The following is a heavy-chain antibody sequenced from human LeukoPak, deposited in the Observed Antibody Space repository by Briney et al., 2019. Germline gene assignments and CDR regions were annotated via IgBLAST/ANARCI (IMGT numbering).Heavy chain of an antibody. Sequence: SETLSLTCTVSGGSISSYYWSWIRQPPGKGLEWIGCTYYSGSTNYNPSLKSRVTISVDTSKNQFSLKLSSVTAADTAVYYCARDSGYDFGLSRFDPWGQGTLVTVSS. V-gene: IGHV4-59*01. J-gene: IGHJ5*02. CDR1: GGSISSYY. CDR3: ARDSGYDFGLSRFDP. CDR2: TYYSGST. D-gene: IGHD5-12*01.